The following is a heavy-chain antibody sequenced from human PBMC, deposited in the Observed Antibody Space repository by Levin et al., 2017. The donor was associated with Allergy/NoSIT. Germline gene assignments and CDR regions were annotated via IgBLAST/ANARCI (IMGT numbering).Heavy chain of an antibody. V-gene: IGHV1-69*01. D-gene: IGHD1-1*01. CDR1: GGTFSSYA. CDR3: ARPGSRQHYYYYGMEV. J-gene: IGHJ6*02. CDR2: IIPIFGTA. Sequence: KISCKASGGTFSSYATNWVRQAPGQGLEWMGGIIPIFGTANYAQKFQGRVTITADESTSTAYMELSSLRSEDTAVYYWARPGSRQHYYYYGMEVWGQGTTVTVSS.